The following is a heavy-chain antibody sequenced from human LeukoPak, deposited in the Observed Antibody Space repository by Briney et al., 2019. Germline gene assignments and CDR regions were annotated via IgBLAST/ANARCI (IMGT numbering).Heavy chain of an antibody. CDR3: GKGSILATIRLLDY. V-gene: IGHV3-23*01. CDR2: ISGSGGST. CDR1: GFTFSSYA. Sequence: GSLRLSCAASGFTFSSYAMSWVRQAPGKGLEWVSAISGSGGSTYYADSVKGRFTISRDNSKNTLYLQMNSLRAEDAAVYHCGKGSILATIRLLDYWGQGTLVTVSS. D-gene: IGHD5-12*01. J-gene: IGHJ4*02.